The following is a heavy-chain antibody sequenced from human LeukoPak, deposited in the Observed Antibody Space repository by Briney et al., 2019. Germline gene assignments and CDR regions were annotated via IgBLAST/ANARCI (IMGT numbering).Heavy chain of an antibody. CDR2: IYYSGST. CDR3: ARAPEYGLYYFDY. Sequence: SETLSLACTVSGGSISSGSYYWGWIRQPPGKGLEWIGNIYYSGSTYYNPSLKSRVSISVDTSKNQFSLKLTSVTAADTAVYYCARAPEYGLYYFDYWGQGTLVTVSS. D-gene: IGHD1-14*01. CDR1: GGSISSGSYY. V-gene: IGHV4-39*07. J-gene: IGHJ4*02.